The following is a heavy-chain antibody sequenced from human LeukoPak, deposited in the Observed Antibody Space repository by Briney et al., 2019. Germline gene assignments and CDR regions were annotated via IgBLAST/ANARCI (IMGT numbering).Heavy chain of an antibody. D-gene: IGHD3-22*01. CDR3: ARKVPNDSSGYYYRGQFDP. V-gene: IGHV1-69*06. Sequence: EASVKVSCKASGYTFTSYAMNWVRQAPGQGLEWMGGIIPIFGTANYAQKFQGRVTITADKSTSTAYMELSSLRSEDTAVYYCARKVPNDSSGYYYRGQFDPWGRGTLVTVSS. CDR2: IIPIFGTA. CDR1: GYTFTSYA. J-gene: IGHJ5*02.